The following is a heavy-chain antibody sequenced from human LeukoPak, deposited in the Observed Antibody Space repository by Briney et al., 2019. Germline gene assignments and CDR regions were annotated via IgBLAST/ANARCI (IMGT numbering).Heavy chain of an antibody. V-gene: IGHV3-23*01. D-gene: IGHD3-10*01. CDR1: AFTFSGFA. Sequence: AGGSLRLSCAAPAFTFSGFALSWVRQAPGKGLEWVSTIKGGSGGTYYADSVKGRFTISRDNSKNTLYLQMNSLRAEDTAVYYCANLGGSGSYFDYYGMDVWGQGTTVTVSS. J-gene: IGHJ6*02. CDR3: ANLGGSGSYFDYYGMDV. CDR2: IKGGSGGT.